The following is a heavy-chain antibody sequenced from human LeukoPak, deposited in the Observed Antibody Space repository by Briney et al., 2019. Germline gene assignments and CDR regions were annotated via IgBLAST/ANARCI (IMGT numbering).Heavy chain of an antibody. CDR2: IYYSGST. CDR3: ARLQLGIDAFDI. Sequence: SETLSLTCTVSGGSISGSSYYWGWIRQPPGKGLEWIGSIYYSGSTYYNPSLKSRVTISVDTSKNQFSLKLSSVTAADTAVYYCARLQLGIDAFDIWGQGTMVTVSS. D-gene: IGHD1-1*01. V-gene: IGHV4-39*07. J-gene: IGHJ3*02. CDR1: GGSISGSSYY.